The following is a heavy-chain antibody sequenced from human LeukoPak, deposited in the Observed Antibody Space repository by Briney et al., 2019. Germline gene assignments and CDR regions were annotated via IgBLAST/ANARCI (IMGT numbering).Heavy chain of an antibody. CDR3: ARGYCSGGSCYALDY. CDR1: GGSISSGDYY. V-gene: IGHV4-30-4*01. Sequence: SETLSLTCTVSGGSISSGDYYWSWIRQPPGKGLEWIGYIYYSGRTYYNPSLKSRVTISVDTSKNQFSLKLSSVTAADTAVYYCARGYCSGGSCYALDYWGQGTLVTVSS. J-gene: IGHJ4*02. D-gene: IGHD2-15*01. CDR2: IYYSGRT.